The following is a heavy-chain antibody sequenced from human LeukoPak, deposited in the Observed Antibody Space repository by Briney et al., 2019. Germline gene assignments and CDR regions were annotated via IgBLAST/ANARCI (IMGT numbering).Heavy chain of an antibody. CDR1: GFTFSNYG. D-gene: IGHD3-16*01. V-gene: IGHV3-30*18. Sequence: GGSLRLSCAASGFTFSNYGMHWVRQTPGKGLEWVAVISYDGTNTYYADSVKGRFTISRDNSKNTLYLQMNSLRAEDTALFYCAKNALGSYDYDAFDYWGQGTLVTVSP. CDR2: ISYDGTNT. J-gene: IGHJ4*02. CDR3: AKNALGSYDYDAFDY.